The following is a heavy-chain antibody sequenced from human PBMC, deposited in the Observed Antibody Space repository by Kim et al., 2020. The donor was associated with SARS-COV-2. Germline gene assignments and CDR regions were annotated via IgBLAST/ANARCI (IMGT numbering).Heavy chain of an antibody. V-gene: IGHV7-4-1*02. CDR1: GYTFTSYA. J-gene: IGHJ6*02. CDR2: INTNTGNP. CDR3: ARVVLSTIFGVVIMAGYGTDV. Sequence: ASVKVSCKASGYTFTSYAMNWVRQAPGQGLEWMGWINTNTGNPTYAQGLTGRFVFSLDTSVNTAYLQTSSLKAEDTAVYYCARVVLSTIFGVVIMAGYGTDVWGQGNTVTVSS. D-gene: IGHD3-3*01.